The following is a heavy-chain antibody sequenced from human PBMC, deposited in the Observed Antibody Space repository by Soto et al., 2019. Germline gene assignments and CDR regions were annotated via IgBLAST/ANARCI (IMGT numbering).Heavy chain of an antibody. Sequence: ASVKVSCKASGCTFIGYYMHWVRQAPGQGLEWMGWINPNSGDTNYAQKFQGRVTMTRDTSISTAYTELSRLRFDDTAVYYCARDLVYDILTSGYFDYWGQGTLVTSPQ. D-gene: IGHD3-9*01. CDR3: ARDLVYDILTSGYFDY. V-gene: IGHV1-2*02. CDR1: GCTFIGYY. J-gene: IGHJ4*02. CDR2: INPNSGDT.